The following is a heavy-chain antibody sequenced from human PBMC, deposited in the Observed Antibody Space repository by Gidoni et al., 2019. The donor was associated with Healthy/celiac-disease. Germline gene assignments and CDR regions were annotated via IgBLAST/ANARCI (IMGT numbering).Heavy chain of an antibody. J-gene: IGHJ4*02. CDR2: ISSSSSTI. CDR1: GFTFSSYS. V-gene: IGHV3-48*01. D-gene: IGHD1-1*01. Sequence: EVQLVASGGGLVQPGGSLRLSCAASGFTFSSYSMNWVRQAPGKGLEWVSYISSSSSTIYYADSVKGRFTISRDNAKNSLYLQMNSLRAEDTAVYYCARDRLRKGGQPDYWGQGTLVTVSS. CDR3: ARDRLRKGGQPDY.